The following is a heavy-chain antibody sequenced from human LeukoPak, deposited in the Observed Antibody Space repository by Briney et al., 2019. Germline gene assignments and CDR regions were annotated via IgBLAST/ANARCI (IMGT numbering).Heavy chain of an antibody. J-gene: IGHJ6*02. D-gene: IGHD3-9*01. Sequence: TGGSLRLSCAASGFTFSDYYMSWIRQAPGKGLEWVSYISSSGSTIYYADSVKGRFTISRDNAKNSLYLQMNSLGAEDTAVYYCARDPSPTYYDILTGYHRYYYYGMDVWGQGTTVTVSS. CDR2: ISSSGSTI. V-gene: IGHV3-11*01. CDR1: GFTFSDYY. CDR3: ARDPSPTYYDILTGYHRYYYYGMDV.